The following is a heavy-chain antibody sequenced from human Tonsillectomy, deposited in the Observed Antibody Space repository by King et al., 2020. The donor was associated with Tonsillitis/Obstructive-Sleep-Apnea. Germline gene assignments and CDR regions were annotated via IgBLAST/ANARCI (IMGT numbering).Heavy chain of an antibody. CDR3: VIDRQFQWSYDAPSYFDS. V-gene: IGHV3-48*02. CDR1: GFDFNVYS. CDR2: LSSSSQTI. D-gene: IGHD1-26*01. J-gene: IGHJ4*02. Sequence: VQLVESGGASVQPGGSLRLSCAASGFDFNVYSMNWVRQAPGKGLEWVSYLSSSSQTIYYADSVRGRYTISRDNANNSLFLQMNSLRDEDTAVYYCVIDRQFQWSYDAPSYFDSWGQGILVTVSS.